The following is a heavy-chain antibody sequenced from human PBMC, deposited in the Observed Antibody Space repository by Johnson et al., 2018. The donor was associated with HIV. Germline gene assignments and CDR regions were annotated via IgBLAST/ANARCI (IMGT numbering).Heavy chain of an antibody. CDR1: GFTFTSYG. J-gene: IGHJ3*02. CDR3: ARDQGGNHNAFDI. Sequence: QVQLVESGGGVVQPGGSLRLSCAASGFTFTSYGMHWVRQAPGKGLEWVAFIRYDGSDKDNADSVRGRFTISRDNSKNTLYLQMNSLRAEDTAVYYCARDQGGNHNAFDIWGQGTMVTVSS. CDR2: IRYDGSDK. D-gene: IGHD1-14*01. V-gene: IGHV3-30*02.